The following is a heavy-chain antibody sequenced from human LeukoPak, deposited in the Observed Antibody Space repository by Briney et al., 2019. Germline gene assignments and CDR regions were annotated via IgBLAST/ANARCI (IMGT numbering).Heavy chain of an antibody. CDR2: INPNSGGT. CDR1: GYTFTGYY. J-gene: IGHJ4*02. Sequence: GASVKVSCKASGYTFTGYYMHWVRQAPGQGLEWMGWINPNSGGTNYAQKFQGRVTMTRDTSTSTVYMELSSLRSEDTAVYYCARGRLYSSSPEPFDYWGQGTLVTVSS. CDR3: ARGRLYSSSPEPFDY. V-gene: IGHV1-2*02. D-gene: IGHD6-13*01.